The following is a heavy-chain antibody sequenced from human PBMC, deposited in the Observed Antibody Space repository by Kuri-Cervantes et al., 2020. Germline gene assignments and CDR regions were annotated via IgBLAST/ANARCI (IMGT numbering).Heavy chain of an antibody. V-gene: IGHV4-38-2*01. CDR3: ARLDYSESWFDY. D-gene: IGHD1-26*01. CDR1: GYSISSGYY. J-gene: IGHJ4*02. CDR2: IYYSGST. Sequence: ETLSLTCAVSGYSISSGYYWGWIRQAPGKGLEWIGSIYYSGSTYYNPSLKGRITMSVDTSKNQFSLQLSSVTAADTAVYYCARLDYSESWFDYWGQGTLVTVSS.